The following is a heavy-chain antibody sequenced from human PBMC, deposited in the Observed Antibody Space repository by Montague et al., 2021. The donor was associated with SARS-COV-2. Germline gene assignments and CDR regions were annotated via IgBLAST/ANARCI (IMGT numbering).Heavy chain of an antibody. CDR1: GGSISSGGYY. CDR2: IYYSGSA. V-gene: IGHV4-31*03. CDR3: ARAVETTVGTHFDY. J-gene: IGHJ4*02. D-gene: IGHD4-23*01. Sequence: TLSLTCNVSGGSISSGGYYWSWIRQHPGKGLEWIGYIYYSGSAYYNPSLKSRVTISVDTSKNQFSLKLTSVTAADTAVYYCARAVETTVGTHFDYWGQGTLVTVSS.